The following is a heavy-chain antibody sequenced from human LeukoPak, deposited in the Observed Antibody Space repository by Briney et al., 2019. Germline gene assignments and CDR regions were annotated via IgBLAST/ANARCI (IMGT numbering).Heavy chain of an antibody. CDR3: ARDAPSRRFDP. J-gene: IGHJ5*02. CDR1: GFTFSNAW. V-gene: IGHV3-15*01. Sequence: AGGSLRLSCAASGFTFSNAWMSWVRQAPGKGLEWVGRIKSKTDGGTTDYAAPVKGRFTISRDNSKNTLYLQMNSLRAEDTAVYYCARDAPSRRFDPWGQGTLVTVSS. CDR2: IKSKTDGGTT.